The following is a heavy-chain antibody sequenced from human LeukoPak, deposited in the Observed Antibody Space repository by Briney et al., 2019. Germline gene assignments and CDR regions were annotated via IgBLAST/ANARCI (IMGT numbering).Heavy chain of an antibody. D-gene: IGHD3-22*01. Sequence: GGSLRLSCTASGFTFNIFGMYWVRQAPGKGLEWVAFIRNDGTHEKYGDSVKGRFTISRDNSKNTLYLLMNSLRGEDTAIYYCAKDPKNNGYSDGSFDYWGRETLVSVS. CDR1: GFTFNIFG. CDR2: IRNDGTHE. J-gene: IGHJ4*02. V-gene: IGHV3-30*02. CDR3: AKDPKNNGYSDGSFDY.